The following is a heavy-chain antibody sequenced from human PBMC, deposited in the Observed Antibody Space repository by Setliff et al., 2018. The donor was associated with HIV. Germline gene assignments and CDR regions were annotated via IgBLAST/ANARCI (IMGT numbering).Heavy chain of an antibody. Sequence: SETLSLTCDVYGGSSSNYYWNWIRQSPGKGLEWIGQIYYSGSTYYNPSLKSRVTISVDTSKNHFSLKLYSVTAADTAVYYCARAYFGSGIYYWGQGTLVTVSS. CDR2: IYYSGST. V-gene: IGHV4-34*01. CDR1: GGSSSNYY. CDR3: ARAYFGSGIYY. J-gene: IGHJ4*02. D-gene: IGHD3-10*01.